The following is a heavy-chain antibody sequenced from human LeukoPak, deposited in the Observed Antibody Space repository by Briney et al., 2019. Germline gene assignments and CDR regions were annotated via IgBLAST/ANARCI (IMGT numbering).Heavy chain of an antibody. D-gene: IGHD5-18*01. V-gene: IGHV4-31*03. CDR2: IYYNRST. CDR3: ARDLLDTSMVHYWYFDL. Sequence: SQTLSLTCTVSGSSISSGEYYWSWIRQHPGKGLDWIGYIYYNRSTYYNPSLKSRVSISVDTSKNQISLKLRSVTAADTAVYYCARDLLDTSMVHYWYFDLWGRGTLVTVSS. CDR1: GSSISSGEYY. J-gene: IGHJ2*01.